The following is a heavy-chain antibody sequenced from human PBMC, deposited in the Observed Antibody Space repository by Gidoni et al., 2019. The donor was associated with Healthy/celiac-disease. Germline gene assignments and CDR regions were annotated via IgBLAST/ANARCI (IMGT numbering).Heavy chain of an antibody. V-gene: IGHV3-72*01. CDR3: ARAGGYSYGQAFDI. J-gene: IGHJ3*02. CDR2: TRNKANSYTT. Sequence: LNWVGRTRNKANSYTTEYAASVKGRFTISRDDSKNSLYLQMNSLKTEDTAVYYCARAGGYSYGQAFDIWGQGTMVTVSS. D-gene: IGHD5-18*01.